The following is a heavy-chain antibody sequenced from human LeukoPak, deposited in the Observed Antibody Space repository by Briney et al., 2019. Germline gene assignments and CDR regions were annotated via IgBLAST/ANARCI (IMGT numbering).Heavy chain of an antibody. D-gene: IGHD1-14*01. J-gene: IGHJ6*03. V-gene: IGHV3-30*04. CDR3: ARGSENYYYVDV. CDR2: ISYAGSNK. Sequence: GGSLRLSCAASGFTFSSYLIHWVRQAPGKGLEWVALISYAGSNKYYADSVKGRFTISRDNSKNTLYLQMNSLRAEDTAVYYCARGSENYYYVDVWGKGTTVTVSS. CDR1: GFTFSSYL.